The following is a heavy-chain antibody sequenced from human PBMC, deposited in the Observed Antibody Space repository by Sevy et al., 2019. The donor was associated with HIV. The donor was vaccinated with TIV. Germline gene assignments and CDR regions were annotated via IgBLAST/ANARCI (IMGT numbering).Heavy chain of an antibody. Sequence: GESLKISCKASGYTFTSYDINWVRQATGQGLEWMGWMNPNSGNTGYAQKFQGRVTMTRNTSISTAYMELSSLRSEDTAMYYCARRLGNSGYSDYWGQGTLVTVSS. V-gene: IGHV1-8*01. CDR2: MNPNSGNT. J-gene: IGHJ4*02. CDR1: GYTFTSYD. CDR3: ARRLGNSGYSDY. D-gene: IGHD3-22*01.